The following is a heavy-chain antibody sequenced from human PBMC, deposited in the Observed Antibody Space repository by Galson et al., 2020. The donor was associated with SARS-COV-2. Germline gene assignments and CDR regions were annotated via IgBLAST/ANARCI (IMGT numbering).Heavy chain of an antibody. CDR1: GYTLTELS. V-gene: IGHV1-24*01. J-gene: IGHJ5*02. CDR2: FDPEEGET. Sequence: ASVKVSCKVSGYTLTELSMHWVRQAPGKGLEWMGGFDPEEGETIYAQKFQGRVTMTEDTSTDTAYMELSSRRPEEPAVYYCATGIVVVPGAKSWFDPGGHGSLVTVSS. D-gene: IGHD2-2*01. CDR3: ATGIVVVPGAKSWFDP.